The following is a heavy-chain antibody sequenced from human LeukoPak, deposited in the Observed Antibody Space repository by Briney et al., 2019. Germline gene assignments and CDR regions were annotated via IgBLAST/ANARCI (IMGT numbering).Heavy chain of an antibody. D-gene: IGHD3-9*01. V-gene: IGHV1-69*06. J-gene: IGHJ5*02. Sequence: SVKVSCKASGGTFSSYAISWVRQAPGQGLEWMGGIIPIFGTANYAQKFQGRVTITADKSTSTAYMELSSLRSEDTAVYYCARDYPRYLGWFDPWGREPWSPSPQ. CDR1: GGTFSSYA. CDR2: IIPIFGTA. CDR3: ARDYPRYLGWFDP.